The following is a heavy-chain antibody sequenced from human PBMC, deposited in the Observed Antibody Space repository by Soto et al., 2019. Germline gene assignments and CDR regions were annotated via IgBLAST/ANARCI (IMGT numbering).Heavy chain of an antibody. D-gene: IGHD2-21*02. J-gene: IGHJ5*02. CDR2: IYHSGST. V-gene: IGHV4-30-2*01. CDR3: ARHPSDFWFEP. CDR1: GGSISSGGYS. Sequence: PSETLSLTCAVSGGSISSGGYSWSWIRQPPGKGLEWIGYIYHSGSTYYNPSLKSRVTISVDTSKNQFSLKLSSVTAADTAVYYCARHPSDFWFEPWGQGTLVTVSS.